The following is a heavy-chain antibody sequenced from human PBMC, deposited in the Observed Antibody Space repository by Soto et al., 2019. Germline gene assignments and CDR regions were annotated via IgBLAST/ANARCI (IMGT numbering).Heavy chain of an antibody. D-gene: IGHD2-15*01. Sequence: GSLRLSCVASGFTFSNYWMTWVRQAPGKGLEWVANIKQDGSENCYVDSVKGRFTISRNNGKNSLYLQMNNLRAEDAAVYYCARERGSKSMDVWGQGTTVTVSS. V-gene: IGHV3-7*03. CDR3: ARERGSKSMDV. CDR1: GFTFSNYW. J-gene: IGHJ6*02. CDR2: IKQDGSEN.